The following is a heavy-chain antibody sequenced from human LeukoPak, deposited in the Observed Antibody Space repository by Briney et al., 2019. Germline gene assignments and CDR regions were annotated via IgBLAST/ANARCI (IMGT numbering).Heavy chain of an antibody. CDR2: ISAYNDYT. D-gene: IGHD6-19*01. V-gene: IGHV1-18*01. CDR3: AREVVRYSRGWPDY. CDR1: GYTFTNYA. J-gene: IGHJ4*02. Sequence: ASVKVSCKASGYTFTNYAISWVRQAPGQGLEWIGWISAYNDYTTYAQKFQGRVTLTTDTSTSTAYMDLGSLRSDDTAVYYCAREVVRYSRGWPDYWGPGTLVTVSS.